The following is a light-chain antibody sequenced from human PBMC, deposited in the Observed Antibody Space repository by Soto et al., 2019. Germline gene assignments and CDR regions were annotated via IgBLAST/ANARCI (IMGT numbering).Light chain of an antibody. V-gene: IGKV1-39*01. CDR3: QQSSGSRDWA. CDR1: QSISTY. Sequence: DIQMTQSPSSLSASVGNRVTITCRASQSISTYLNWYQKKPGKAPKLLIYAASSLQSGVPSRFSGSGSGTDFTLTIRGLQPEDFATYYCQQSSGSRDWAFGQGTKVDIK. CDR2: AAS. J-gene: IGKJ1*01.